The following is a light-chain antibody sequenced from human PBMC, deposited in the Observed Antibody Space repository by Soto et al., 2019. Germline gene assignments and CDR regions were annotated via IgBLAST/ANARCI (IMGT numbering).Light chain of an antibody. CDR1: QSVSTY. CDR3: QQRSNWPLLT. V-gene: IGKV3-11*01. CDR2: DAS. J-gene: IGKJ4*02. Sequence: EILLTQSPATLSLSPGETATLSCRASQSVSTYLAWYQQKPVQPPRLLIYDASNRATGVPARFSGTGSGTDFTRTISSLEPEDFAVYYCQQRSNWPLLTFGGGTKVESK.